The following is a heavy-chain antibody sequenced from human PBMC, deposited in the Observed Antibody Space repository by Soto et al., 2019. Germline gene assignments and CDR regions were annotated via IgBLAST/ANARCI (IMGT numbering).Heavy chain of an antibody. CDR2: TRNKDNSYTT. V-gene: IGHV3-72*01. Sequence: EVQLVESGGDLVQPGGSLRLSCAASGFTFSDHYMDWVRQAPGKGLEWVGRTRNKDNSYTTEYAASVKGRFTISRDDSMNSLYLQMNSMKTEDTAVYYCARVGYCSGGSCHPYSNWGQGTLVTVSP. CDR3: ARVGYCSGGSCHPYSN. D-gene: IGHD2-15*01. CDR1: GFTFSDHY. J-gene: IGHJ4*02.